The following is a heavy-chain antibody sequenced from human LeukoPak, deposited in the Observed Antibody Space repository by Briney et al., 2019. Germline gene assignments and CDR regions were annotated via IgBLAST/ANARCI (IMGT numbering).Heavy chain of an antibody. J-gene: IGHJ4*02. CDR3: VCLGLGGLSLD. Sequence: GGSLRLSCTVSGFTLSSYEMTWFRQAPGKGLEWVSSIGYGGADSHYADSVKGRFTISRDNAKNTLYLQMNSLRVEDTAVYYCVCLGLGGLSLDWGQGTLVTVSS. V-gene: IGHV3-23*01. CDR1: GFTLSSYE. D-gene: IGHD3-16*01. CDR2: IGYGGADS.